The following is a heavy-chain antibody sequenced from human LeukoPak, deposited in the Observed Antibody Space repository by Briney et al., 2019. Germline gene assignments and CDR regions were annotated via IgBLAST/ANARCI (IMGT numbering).Heavy chain of an antibody. V-gene: IGHV3-7*01. CDR3: ARDYDILTEGDYYYYYMDV. J-gene: IGHJ6*03. Sequence: RRSLRLSSAASGFTLTSYWISSVRRAPGRGLEWVADIKQDGSEKYYVDSVKSRFTISRDNAKNSLYLQMNSLRAEDTAVYYCARDYDILTEGDYYYYYMDVWGKGTTVTVSS. CDR1: GFTLTSYW. D-gene: IGHD3-9*01. CDR2: IKQDGSEK.